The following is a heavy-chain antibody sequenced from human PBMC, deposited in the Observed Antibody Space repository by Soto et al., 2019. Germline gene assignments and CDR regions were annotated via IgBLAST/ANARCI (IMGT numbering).Heavy chain of an antibody. CDR3: AKDRKVLPINFGLLDY. V-gene: IGHV3-23*01. CDR2: ISGSGGST. J-gene: IGHJ4*02. D-gene: IGHD3-16*01. Sequence: PGGSLRLSCAASGFTFSSYAMSWVRQAPGKGLEWVSAISGSGGSTYYADSVKGRFTISRDNSKNTLYLQMNSLRAEDTAVYYCAKDRKVLPINFGLLDYWGQGTLVTVSS. CDR1: GFTFSSYA.